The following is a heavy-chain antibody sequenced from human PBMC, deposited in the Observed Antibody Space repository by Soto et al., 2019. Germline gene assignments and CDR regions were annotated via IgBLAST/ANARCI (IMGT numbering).Heavy chain of an antibody. Sequence: SETLSLTCTVSGGSISSYYWSWIRQPAGKGLEWIGRIYTSGSTNYNPSLKSRVAMSVDTSKNQFSLKLSSVTAADTAVYYCARDPPFSGSYDKNAFDIWGQGTMVTVSS. V-gene: IGHV4-4*07. D-gene: IGHD1-26*01. CDR1: GGSISSYY. CDR3: ARDPPFSGSYDKNAFDI. J-gene: IGHJ3*02. CDR2: IYTSGST.